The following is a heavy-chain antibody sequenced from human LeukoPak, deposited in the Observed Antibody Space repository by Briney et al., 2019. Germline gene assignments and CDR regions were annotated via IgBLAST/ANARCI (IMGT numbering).Heavy chain of an antibody. CDR1: GFTFSSYW. V-gene: IGHV3-7*01. J-gene: IGHJ3*02. CDR2: IGEDGSEK. CDR3: AREEYCDRTTCRGAFDI. D-gene: IGHD2/OR15-2a*01. Sequence: GGSLRLSCAASGFTFSSYWMTWVRQAPGKELEWVANIGEDGSEKYYVDSVKGRFTISRDNAKNSLYLQMNSLRAEDTAVYYCAREEYCDRTTCRGAFDIWGQGTMVSVSS.